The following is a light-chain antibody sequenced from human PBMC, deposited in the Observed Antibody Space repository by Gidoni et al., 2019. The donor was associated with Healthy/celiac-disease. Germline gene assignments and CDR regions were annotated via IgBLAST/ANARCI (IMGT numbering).Light chain of an antibody. CDR1: QGIRSY. CDR3: QQLNSYPLT. CDR2: AAS. J-gene: IGKJ3*01. V-gene: IGKV1-9*01. Sequence: DIQLTQSPSFLSASVGDRVTITCRASQGIRSYLDWYQQKPGKAPKLLISAASTLQSVVPSRFSCSGSGTEFTLTISSLQPEDFATYYCQQLNSYPLTFGPGTKVDIK.